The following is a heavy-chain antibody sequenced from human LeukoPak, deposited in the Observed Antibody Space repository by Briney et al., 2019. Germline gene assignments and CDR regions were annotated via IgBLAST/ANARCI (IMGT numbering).Heavy chain of an antibody. CDR2: IYSGGST. J-gene: IGHJ4*02. V-gene: IGHV3-66*02. Sequence: PGGSLRLSCAAPGFTVSSNYMSWVRQAPGKGLEWVSVIYSGGSTYHADSVKGRFTISRDNSKNTLYLQMNSLRVEDTAVYYCGGSGSYYPLFDYWGQGTLVTVSS. CDR3: GGSGSYYPLFDY. CDR1: GFTVSSNY. D-gene: IGHD1-26*01.